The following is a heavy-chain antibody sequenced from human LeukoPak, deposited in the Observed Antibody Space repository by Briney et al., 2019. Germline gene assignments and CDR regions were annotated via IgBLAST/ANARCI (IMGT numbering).Heavy chain of an antibody. D-gene: IGHD6-13*01. CDR2: INPNSGGT. CDR3: ARARGIAAAGTFRGHMDV. V-gene: IGHV1-2*02. CDR1: GYTFTGYY. J-gene: IGHJ6*03. Sequence: GASVKVSCKASGYTFTGYYMHWVRQAPGQGLEWMGWINPNSGGTNYAQKFQGRVTMTRDTSISTAYMELSRLRSDDTAVYYCARARGIAAAGTFRGHMDVRGKGTTVTVSS.